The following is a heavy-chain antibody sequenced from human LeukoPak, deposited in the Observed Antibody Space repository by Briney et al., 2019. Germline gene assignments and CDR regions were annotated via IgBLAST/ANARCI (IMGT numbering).Heavy chain of an antibody. CDR2: IIPMFGTP. J-gene: IGHJ4*02. D-gene: IGHD3-22*01. Sequence: SVKVSCKASGGTFSSYTISWVRQAPGQGLEWMGGIIPMFGTPKYAQKFQGRVTITTDESTSTAYLELSSLRSEDTAVHYCARGPGDFYDTSGYYYVPDYWGQGTLVTVSS. V-gene: IGHV1-69*05. CDR1: GGTFSSYT. CDR3: ARGPGDFYDTSGYYYVPDY.